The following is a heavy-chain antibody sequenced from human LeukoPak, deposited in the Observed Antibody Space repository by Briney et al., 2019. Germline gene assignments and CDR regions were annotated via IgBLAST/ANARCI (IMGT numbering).Heavy chain of an antibody. CDR1: GFTFSSHA. CDR3: AKGGRGNYLAPDY. CDR2: IRYDGSNK. D-gene: IGHD1-7*01. V-gene: IGHV3-30*02. Sequence: PGGSLRLSCAASGFTFSSHAMHWARQAPGKGLEWVAFIRYDGSNKDSADSVRGRFTISRDNSKNALYLQMNSLRAEDTAVYYCAKGGRGNYLAPDYWGQGTLVTVSS. J-gene: IGHJ4*02.